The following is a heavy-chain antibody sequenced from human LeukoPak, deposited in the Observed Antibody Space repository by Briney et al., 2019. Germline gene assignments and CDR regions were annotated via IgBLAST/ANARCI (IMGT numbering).Heavy chain of an antibody. CDR1: GGSISSNNW. CDR3: ARHGYSSGSLAWFDP. J-gene: IGHJ5*02. CDR2: IYHSGST. Sequence: SETLSLTCAVSGGSISSNNWWSWVRQSPGKGLEWIGEIYHSGSTDYNPSLESRVTISVDKSKNQFSLKLSSVTAADTAVYYCARHGYSSGSLAWFDPWGQGTQVTVSS. V-gene: IGHV4-4*02. D-gene: IGHD6-19*01.